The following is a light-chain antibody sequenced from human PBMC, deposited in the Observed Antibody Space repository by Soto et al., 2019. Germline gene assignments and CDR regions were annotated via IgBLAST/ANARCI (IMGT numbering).Light chain of an antibody. CDR2: AAS. CDR1: QSISSY. Sequence: DIQMTQSRSSLSASXXDRVXITCLASQSISSYLNWYQQRPGKAPKXXIYAASSLQSGVPSRFSGSGSGTDFTLTISSLQPEDFATYYCQQSYSTPLTFGGGTKVDIK. J-gene: IGKJ4*01. V-gene: IGKV1-39*01. CDR3: QQSYSTPLT.